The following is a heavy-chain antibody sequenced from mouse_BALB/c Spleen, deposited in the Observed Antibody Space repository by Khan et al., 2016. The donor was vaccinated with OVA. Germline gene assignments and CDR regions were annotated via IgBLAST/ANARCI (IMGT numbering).Heavy chain of an antibody. V-gene: IGHV3-2*02. CDR2: ISYSGGT. CDR1: GYSITSGYA. Sequence: EVQLQESGPGLVKPSQSLSLTCTVTGYSITSGYAWNWIRQFPGNKLEWMGYISYSGGTSYNPSLKSRISITRDTSKNQFFLQLNSVTTEDTATYYWSRGKYYGYYLDYWGQGTNLTSSS. J-gene: IGHJ2*01. D-gene: IGHD1-1*01. CDR3: SRGKYYGYYLDY.